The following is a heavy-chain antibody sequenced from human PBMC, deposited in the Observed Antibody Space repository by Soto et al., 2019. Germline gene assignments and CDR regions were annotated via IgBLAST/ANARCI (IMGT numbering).Heavy chain of an antibody. J-gene: IGHJ3*02. CDR2: IYHSGST. CDR3: AREYCSGGSCTDAFDI. CDR1: GGSISSGGYS. D-gene: IGHD2-15*01. Sequence: QLQLQESGSGLVKPSQTLSLTCAVSGGSISSGGYSWSWIRQPPGKGLEWIGYIYHSGSTYYNPSLQSRVTISVDRSKNQFSMKLSSVTAADTAVYYCAREYCSGGSCTDAFDIWGQGTMVTVSS. V-gene: IGHV4-30-2*01.